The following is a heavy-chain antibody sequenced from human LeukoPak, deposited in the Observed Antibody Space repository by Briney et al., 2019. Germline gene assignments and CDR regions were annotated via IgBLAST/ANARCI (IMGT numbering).Heavy chain of an antibody. CDR2: IISICGTA. CDR3: EIGVTMIVVVIPPLDY. D-gene: IGHD3-22*01. V-gene: IGHV1-69*05. CDR1: GGTFSSYA. Sequence: SVKVSCKSSGGTFSSYAICWVRQAPGQRLEWMGGIISICGTASYAQKFQGRVTITTDESTSTAYMELRSLRSEETAVYYCEIGVTMIVVVIPPLDYWGQGTLVTVSS. J-gene: IGHJ4*02.